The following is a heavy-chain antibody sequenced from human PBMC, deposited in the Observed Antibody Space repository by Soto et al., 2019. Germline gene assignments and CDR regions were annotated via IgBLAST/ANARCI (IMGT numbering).Heavy chain of an antibody. Sequence: GSLRLSCAASGFTFTNYAMSWVRQAPGEGLERVSTIRGDGDTTDYADSVRGRFTISRDNSKNTLYFQMNSLRAEDTAVYYCAKQKGVPAAPFDYWGQGTLVTVSS. V-gene: IGHV3-23*01. J-gene: IGHJ4*02. CDR1: GFTFTNYA. CDR3: AKQKGVPAAPFDY. CDR2: IRGDGDTT. D-gene: IGHD2-2*01.